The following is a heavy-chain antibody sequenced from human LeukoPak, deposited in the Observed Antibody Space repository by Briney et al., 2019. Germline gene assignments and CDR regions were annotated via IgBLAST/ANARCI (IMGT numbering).Heavy chain of an antibody. CDR3: ATHSLGDRLDYYYGMDV. CDR2: FDPEDGET. D-gene: IGHD3-10*01. J-gene: IGHJ6*02. Sequence: ASVKVSCKVSGYTLTELSMHWVRQAPGKGLEWMGGFDPEDGETIYAQKFQGRVTMTEDTSTDTAYMELSSLRSEDTAVYYCATHSLGDRLDYYYGMDVWGQGTTVTVSS. CDR1: GYTLTELS. V-gene: IGHV1-24*01.